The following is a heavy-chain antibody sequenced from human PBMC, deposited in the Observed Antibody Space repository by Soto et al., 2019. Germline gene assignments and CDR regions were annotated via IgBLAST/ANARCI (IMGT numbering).Heavy chain of an antibody. V-gene: IGHV1-18*01. Sequence: QVQLVQSGAEVKKPGASVKVSCKASGYTFTSYGISWVRQAPGQGLEWMGWIRAYNGNTNYAQKLQGRVTMATDTSTRSDYMELRSLRSGDTAVYDGARDLPKMDVRSQGTTVRVSS. CDR1: GYTFTSYG. CDR3: ARDLPKMDV. CDR2: IRAYNGNT. J-gene: IGHJ6*02.